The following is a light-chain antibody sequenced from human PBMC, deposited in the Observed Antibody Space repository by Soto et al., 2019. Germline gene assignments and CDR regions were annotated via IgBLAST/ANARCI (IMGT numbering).Light chain of an antibody. Sequence: AIQLTQSPSSLSASVGDTVTITCRASQGISSDLAWYQHKPGKAPILLIYGASNLQSGVPPRFSGSGSGTDFTLAISSLQPEDSATYYCLQDINYPWTFGQGTKVDIK. V-gene: IGKV1-6*01. CDR1: QGISSD. CDR2: GAS. CDR3: LQDINYPWT. J-gene: IGKJ1*01.